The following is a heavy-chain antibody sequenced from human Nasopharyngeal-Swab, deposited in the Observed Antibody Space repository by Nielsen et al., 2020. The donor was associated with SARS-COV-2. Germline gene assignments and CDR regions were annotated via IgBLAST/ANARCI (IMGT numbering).Heavy chain of an antibody. V-gene: IGHV3-21*01. CDR1: GFTFSSYS. D-gene: IGHD3-3*02. CDR3: ARDTHFWQQPVPAD. Sequence: GESLKISCAASGFTFSSYSMNWVRQAPGKGLEWVSSISSSSSYIYYADSVKGRFTISRDNAKYSLYLQMNSLRAEDTAVYYCARDTHFWQQPVPADWGQGTLVTVSS. J-gene: IGHJ4*02. CDR2: ISSSSSYI.